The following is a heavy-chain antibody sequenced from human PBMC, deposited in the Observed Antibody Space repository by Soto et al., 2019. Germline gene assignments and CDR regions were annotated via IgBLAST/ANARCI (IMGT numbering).Heavy chain of an antibody. V-gene: IGHV4-34*01. CDR2: INHSGST. CDR1: GGSFSGYY. D-gene: IGHD3-22*01. Sequence: QVQLQQWGAGLLKPSETLSLTCAVYGGSFSGYYWSWIRQPPGQGLEWNGEINHSGSTTYNPSLNSRVTISVDTSKNQCPLRLRSVTAADTAVYYCARGRYDSSGYLPYYYYYGMDVWGQGTPVTV. J-gene: IGHJ6*02. CDR3: ARGRYDSSGYLPYYYYYGMDV.